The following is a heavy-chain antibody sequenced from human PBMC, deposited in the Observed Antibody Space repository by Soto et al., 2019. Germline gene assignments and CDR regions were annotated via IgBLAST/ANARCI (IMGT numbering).Heavy chain of an antibody. V-gene: IGHV3-30*18. J-gene: IGHJ4*02. CDR3: AKDDGSIPFRGVTAFDY. CDR1: GFTFSSYG. D-gene: IGHD3-10*01. CDR2: ISYDGSNK. Sequence: PAGSLRLSCAASGFTFSSYGMHWVRQATGKGLEWVAVISYDGSNKYYADSVKGRFTISRDNSKNTLYLQMNSLRAEDTAVYYCAKDDGSIPFRGVTAFDYWGQGTLVTVSS.